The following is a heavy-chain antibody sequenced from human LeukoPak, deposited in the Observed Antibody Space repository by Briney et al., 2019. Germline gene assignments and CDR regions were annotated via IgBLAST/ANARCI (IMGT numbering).Heavy chain of an antibody. J-gene: IGHJ3*02. CDR1: GFTFSTYG. Sequence: GGSLRLSCSASGFTFSTYGMHWVRQAPGKGLEWVAVISFDGSNKYYADSVKGRFTISRDNSNNTLYLQMNSPRAEDTAVYYCAKVSPYHAFDIWGQGTMVTVSS. CDR3: AKVSPYHAFDI. V-gene: IGHV3-30*18. CDR2: ISFDGSNK. D-gene: IGHD2-2*02.